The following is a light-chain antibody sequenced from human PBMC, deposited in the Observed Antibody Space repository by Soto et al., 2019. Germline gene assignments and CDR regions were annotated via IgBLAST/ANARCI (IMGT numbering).Light chain of an antibody. Sequence: ILMPQSPTTLSVSPGDRATLSCRASQSINNDLAWYQQKAGQAPMLLVYGAAGGLPSILGRTRCSRSVIVFTRTLRSLDPEDFACYYCQHSSTFGQGTKV. J-gene: IGKJ1*01. CDR3: QHSST. CDR2: GAA. V-gene: IGKV3-15*01. CDR1: QSINND.